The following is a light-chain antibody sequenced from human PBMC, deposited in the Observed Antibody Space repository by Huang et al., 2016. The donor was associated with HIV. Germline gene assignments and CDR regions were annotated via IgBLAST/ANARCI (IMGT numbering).Light chain of an antibody. CDR2: DAS. CDR1: RHIYCY. Sequence: DIQMTQSPSSLSASIGDRVTITCQAGRHIYCYLNWYQQKPGKAPKLLIFDASNLETGVPSRFSGSGSGRHFTLTISRLQPEDIATYYCQQYDSLPRTFGPGTKMDIK. V-gene: IGKV1-33*01. J-gene: IGKJ3*01. CDR3: QQYDSLPRT.